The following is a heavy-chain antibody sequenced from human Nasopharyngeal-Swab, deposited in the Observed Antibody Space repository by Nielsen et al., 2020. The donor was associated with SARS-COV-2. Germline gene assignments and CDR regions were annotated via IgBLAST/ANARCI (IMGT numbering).Heavy chain of an antibody. CDR2: INPNSGGT. J-gene: IGHJ6*02. Sequence: ASVKVSCKASGYSFSDYYIHWVRQAAAQGLEWMGRINPNSGGTDYAQKFQGRVTMTRDTSIRKAYMDLSSLRSDDTAMYYCARGGPTKAPNTYYYYGMDVWGQGTTVTVSS. D-gene: IGHD5-12*01. CDR1: GYSFSDYY. CDR3: ARGGPTKAPNTYYYYGMDV. V-gene: IGHV1-2*06.